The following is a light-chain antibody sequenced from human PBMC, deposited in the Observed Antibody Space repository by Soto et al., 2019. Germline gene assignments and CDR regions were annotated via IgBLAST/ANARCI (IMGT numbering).Light chain of an antibody. CDR1: SSDVGGYNY. V-gene: IGLV2-11*01. CDR3: CSYEGSYTGV. Sequence: QSAMTQPRSVSGSPGQSVTISCTGTSSDVGGYNYVPWYQQHPGKAPKLMIYDVTKRPSGVPYRFSGSKSGNTASLTISGLQAEDEADYYCCSYEGSYTGVFGGGTKVTVL. J-gene: IGLJ2*01. CDR2: DVT.